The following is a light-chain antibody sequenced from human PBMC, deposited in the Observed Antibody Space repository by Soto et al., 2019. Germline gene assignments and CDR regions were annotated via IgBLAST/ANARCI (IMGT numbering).Light chain of an antibody. CDR1: QSISNF. V-gene: IGKV1-39*01. J-gene: IGKJ1*01. CDR3: QQSYNFPRT. Sequence: DIQLTQSPASLSASVGDRVTSTCRASQSISNFLNWYQQKPGQAPKLLISSASNVPSGVPSRFSGRGSGTEFTLTISGLQPEDSASYCCQQSYNFPRTFGPGTKVDIK. CDR2: SAS.